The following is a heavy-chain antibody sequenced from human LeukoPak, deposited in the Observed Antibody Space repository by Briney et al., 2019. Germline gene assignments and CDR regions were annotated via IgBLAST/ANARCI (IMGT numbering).Heavy chain of an antibody. CDR1: GGSITSDSSY. CDR3: ARASVVNSYGQNWYFDL. J-gene: IGHJ2*01. CDR2: FYSSGST. D-gene: IGHD2/OR15-2a*01. Sequence: PSETLSLTCTVSGGSITSDSSYWSWIRQPAGKGLEWIGRFYSSGSTNYNPSLKSRVTISVDTSKNQFSLKLSSVTAADTAVYYCARASVVNSYGQNWYFDLWGRGTLVTVSS. V-gene: IGHV4-61*02.